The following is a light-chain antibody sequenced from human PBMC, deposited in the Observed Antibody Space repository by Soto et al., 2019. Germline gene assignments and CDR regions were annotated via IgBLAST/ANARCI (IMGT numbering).Light chain of an antibody. CDR3: AAWDGSLSGRFV. J-gene: IGLJ1*01. Sequence: QSVLTQPPSASGTPGQRVTISCSGSSSNIGSNSVYWYQQLPGTAPKLLIYNNNHRPAGVPDRFSGSKSGTSASLAISGLRSEDEADYCCAAWDGSLSGRFVFGTGTKLTGL. CDR2: NNN. CDR1: SSNIGSNS. V-gene: IGLV1-47*02.